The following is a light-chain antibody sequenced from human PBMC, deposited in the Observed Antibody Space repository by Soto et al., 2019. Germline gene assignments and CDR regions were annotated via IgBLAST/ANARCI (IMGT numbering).Light chain of an antibody. J-gene: IGLJ3*02. CDR2: SDN. V-gene: IGLV1-44*01. Sequence: QSVLTQPPSASGTPGQRVTISCSGSSSNIGSNTVNWYQQLPGTAPKLLIYSDNQRPSGVPDRFSGSKSATSASLAISGLQSEDEADYYCVAWDDSLNGRVFGGGTKLTVL. CDR3: VAWDDSLNGRV. CDR1: SSNIGSNT.